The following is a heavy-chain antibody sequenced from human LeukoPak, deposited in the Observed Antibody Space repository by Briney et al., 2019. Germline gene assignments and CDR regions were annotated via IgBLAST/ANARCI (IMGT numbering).Heavy chain of an antibody. CDR2: INPNSGGT. J-gene: IGHJ5*02. V-gene: IGHV1-2*02. Sequence: ASVKVSCKASGYTFTGYYMHWVRQAPGQGLEWMGWINPNSGGTNYAQKFQGRVTMTRDTSISTAYMELSRLRSDDTAVYYCARGVGIAAADWFDPWGQGTLVTVSS. D-gene: IGHD6-13*01. CDR3: ARGVGIAAADWFDP. CDR1: GYTFTGYY.